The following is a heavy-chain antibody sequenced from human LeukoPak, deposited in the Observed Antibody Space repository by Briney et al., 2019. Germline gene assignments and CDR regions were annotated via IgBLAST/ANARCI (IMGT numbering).Heavy chain of an antibody. Sequence: SVKVSCKASGGTFSSYTIIWVRQAPGQGLEWMGRIIPILGIANYAQKFQGRVTITADKSTSTAYMELSSLRSEDTGAYYGSRDYLSGYSSSTSCYTSPVDYWGQGTLVTASS. J-gene: IGHJ4*02. V-gene: IGHV1-69*04. CDR3: SRDYLSGYSSSTSCYTSPVDY. CDR1: GGTFSSYT. CDR2: IIPILGIA. D-gene: IGHD2-2*01.